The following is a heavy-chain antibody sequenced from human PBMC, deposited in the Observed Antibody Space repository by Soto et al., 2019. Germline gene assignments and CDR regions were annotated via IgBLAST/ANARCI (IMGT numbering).Heavy chain of an antibody. CDR2: ISFDGSNK. CDR1: GFTFSSFA. CDR3: ARDSRPKVVVPATIGFVSYGIDY. V-gene: IGHV3-30-3*01. Sequence: SGGSLRLSCAASGFTFSSFAMHWVRQAPGKGLEWVAVISFDGSNKYYADSVKGRFTISRDNSKNTLYLQMNSLRAEDTAIYYCARDSRPKVVVPATIGFVSYGIDYWGQGTLVTVSS. J-gene: IGHJ4*02. D-gene: IGHD2-2*01.